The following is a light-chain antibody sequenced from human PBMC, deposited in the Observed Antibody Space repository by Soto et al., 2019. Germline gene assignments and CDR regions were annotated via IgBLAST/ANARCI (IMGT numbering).Light chain of an antibody. V-gene: IGKV1-39*01. CDR3: QQSYSTPV. Sequence: DIQMTQSPSSLSASVGDRVTITCRASQSISSYLSWYQQKPGKAPKLLIHVASSLQSGVPSRFSGSGSGTDFTLTISSLQPEDFATYYCQQSYSTPVFGQGTRLEIK. CDR1: QSISSY. J-gene: IGKJ5*01. CDR2: VAS.